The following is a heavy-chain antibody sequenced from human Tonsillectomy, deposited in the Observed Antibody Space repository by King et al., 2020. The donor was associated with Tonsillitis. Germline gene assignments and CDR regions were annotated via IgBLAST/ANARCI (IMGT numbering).Heavy chain of an antibody. CDR3: ARHAYCGGDCYSDY. CDR1: GGSISSYY. CDR2: IYYSGST. Sequence: VQLQESGPGLVKPSETLSLTCTVSGGSISSYYWSWIRQPPGKGLEWIGYIYYSGSTNYNPSLKSRVTISVDTSKNQFSLKLSSVTAADTAVYYCARHAYCGGDCYSDYWAEGTLVTVSS. V-gene: IGHV4-59*08. J-gene: IGHJ4*02. D-gene: IGHD2-21*02.